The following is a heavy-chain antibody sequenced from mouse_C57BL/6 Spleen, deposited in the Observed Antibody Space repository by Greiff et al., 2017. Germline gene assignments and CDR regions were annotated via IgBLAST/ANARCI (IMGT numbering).Heavy chain of an antibody. CDR3: ARWLLRDYAMDY. J-gene: IGHJ4*01. CDR1: GYTFTSYW. Sequence: QVQLQQPGAELVMPGASVKLSCKASGYTFTSYWMHWVKQRPGQGLEWIGEIDPSDSYTNYNQKFKGKSTLTVDKSSSTAYMQLSSRTSEDSAVYYCARWLLRDYAMDYWGQGTSGTVSS. V-gene: IGHV1-69*01. D-gene: IGHD2-3*01. CDR2: IDPSDSYT.